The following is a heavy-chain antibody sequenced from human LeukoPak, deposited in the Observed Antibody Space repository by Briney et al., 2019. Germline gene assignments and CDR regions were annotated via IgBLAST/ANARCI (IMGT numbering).Heavy chain of an antibody. D-gene: IGHD4-17*01. CDR2: IYNSGST. V-gene: IGHV4-59*01. CDR3: ARDGAYGDYRVAFDI. J-gene: IGHJ3*02. Sequence: SETLSPTCTVSGGSINNYYWSWIRQPPGKGLDWIGYIYNSGSTNYNPSLKGRVTISVDTAKNQFSLKLSSVTAADTALYYCARDGAYGDYRVAFDIWGQGTMVTVSS. CDR1: GGSINNYY.